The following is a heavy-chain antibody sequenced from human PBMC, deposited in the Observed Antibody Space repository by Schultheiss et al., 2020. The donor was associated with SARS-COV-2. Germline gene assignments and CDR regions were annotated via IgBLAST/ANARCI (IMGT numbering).Heavy chain of an antibody. D-gene: IGHD5-18*01. J-gene: IGHJ3*01. CDR1: GFTFSSYA. Sequence: GGSLRLSCAASGFTFSSYAMSWVRQAPGKGLEWVANIKQDGSEKYYVDSVKGRFTISRDNSQNTLFLQLNSLRTEDTALYYCVRGGYFRFGYAFDVWGQGTMVTVSS. CDR3: VRGGYFRFGYAFDV. CDR2: IKQDGSEK. V-gene: IGHV3-7*01.